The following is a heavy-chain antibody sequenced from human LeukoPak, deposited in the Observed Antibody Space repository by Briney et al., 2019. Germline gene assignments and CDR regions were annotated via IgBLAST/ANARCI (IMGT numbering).Heavy chain of an antibody. CDR3: ARDSNGFDP. V-gene: IGHV4-59*01. Sequence: SETLSLTCTVSGGSISSFYWSWIRQPPGKGLEWIGYVYYGGSTNYNPSLKSRVTISVDTSKNQFSLKLSSVTAADTAVYYCARDSNGFDPWGQGTLVTVSS. CDR2: VYYGGST. CDR1: GGSISSFY. J-gene: IGHJ5*02.